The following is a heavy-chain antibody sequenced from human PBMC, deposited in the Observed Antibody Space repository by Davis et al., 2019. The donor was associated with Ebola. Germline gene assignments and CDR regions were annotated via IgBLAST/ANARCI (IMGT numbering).Heavy chain of an antibody. CDR2: LGTSADT. V-gene: IGHV3-23*01. D-gene: IGHD2-2*01. CDR3: AKDSSNIWVDI. J-gene: IGHJ3*02. Sequence: GESLKISCVASGFIFRNYAMSWVRQAPGKGLEWVSTLGTSADTYYADSLMGRFTISRDNSKNILYLQMNGLRVEDTAIYYCAKDSSNIWVDIWGQGTNVTVSS. CDR1: GFIFRNYA.